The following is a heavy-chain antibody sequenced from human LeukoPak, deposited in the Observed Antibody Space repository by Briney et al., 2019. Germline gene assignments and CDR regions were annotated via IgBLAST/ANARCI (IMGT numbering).Heavy chain of an antibody. CDR2: IYYSGST. V-gene: IGHV4-39*01. D-gene: IGHD2-2*03. Sequence: SETLSLTCAVPGGSISSSSYYWGWIRQPPGKGLEWIGRIYYSGSTYYNPSLKSRVTISVDTSKNQFSLKLSSVTAADTAVYYCARHGGYCSSTSCRRNWFDPWGQGTLVTVSS. J-gene: IGHJ5*02. CDR1: GGSISSSSYY. CDR3: ARHGGYCSSTSCRRNWFDP.